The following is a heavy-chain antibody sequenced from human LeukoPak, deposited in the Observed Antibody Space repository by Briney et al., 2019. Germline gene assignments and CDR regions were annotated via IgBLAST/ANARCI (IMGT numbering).Heavy chain of an antibody. Sequence: GGSLRLSCAASGFTFSSYGMHWVRQAPGKGLEWVAFIRYDGSNKYYADSVKGRFTISRDNSKNTLYLQMNSLRAEDTAVYYCAKFPPMVGATGDDAFDIWGQGTMVTVSS. J-gene: IGHJ3*02. CDR1: GFTFSSYG. CDR3: AKFPPMVGATGDDAFDI. D-gene: IGHD1-26*01. V-gene: IGHV3-30*02. CDR2: IRYDGSNK.